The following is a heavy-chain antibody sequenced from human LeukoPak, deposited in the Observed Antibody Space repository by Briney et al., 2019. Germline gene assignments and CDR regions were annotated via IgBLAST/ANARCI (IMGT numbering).Heavy chain of an antibody. D-gene: IGHD3-22*01. V-gene: IGHV1-69*05. CDR2: IIPIFGTA. CDR1: GGTFSSYA. J-gene: IGHJ4*02. Sequence: SVKVSCKASGGTFSSYAISWVRQAPGQGLEWMGRIIPIFGTANYAQKFQGRVTITTDGSTSTAYMELSSLRSEDTAVYYCARDQGERYYDSSGYFDYWGQGTLVTVSS. CDR3: ARDQGERYYDSSGYFDY.